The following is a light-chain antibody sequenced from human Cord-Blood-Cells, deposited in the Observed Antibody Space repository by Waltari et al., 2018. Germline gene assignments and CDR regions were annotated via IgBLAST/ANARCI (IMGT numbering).Light chain of an antibody. Sequence: QSALTQPASVSRSPGQSNTTSCTGTSNDVGGYNYVSWYQQHPGKAPKLIIYDVSNRPSAVSNRFSGSKSGNTASLTITGLQAEDEADYSCSSYTSSSAVVFGGGTKLTVL. J-gene: IGLJ2*01. CDR1: SNDVGGYNY. CDR3: SSYTSSSAVV. V-gene: IGLV2-14*01. CDR2: DVS.